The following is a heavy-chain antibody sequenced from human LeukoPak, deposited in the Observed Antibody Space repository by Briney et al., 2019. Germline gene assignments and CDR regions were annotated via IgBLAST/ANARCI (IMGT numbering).Heavy chain of an antibody. CDR1: GGSISSYY. CDR3: AREGGSYVDY. D-gene: IGHD1-1*01. Sequence: PSETLSLTCIVSGGSISSYYWIWIRQPVGKGLEWIGRIYTSGSTNYNPSLKSRVTMSVDTSKNQFSLKLYSVTAADTAVYYCAREGGSYVDYWGQGTLVTVSS. CDR2: IYTSGST. J-gene: IGHJ4*02. V-gene: IGHV4-4*07.